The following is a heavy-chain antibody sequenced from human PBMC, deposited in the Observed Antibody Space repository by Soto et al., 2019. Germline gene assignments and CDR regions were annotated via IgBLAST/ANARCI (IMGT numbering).Heavy chain of an antibody. D-gene: IGHD3-9*01. CDR2: ISGSGGST. J-gene: IGHJ6*02. CDR3: AKDRVLRYFLAREGPNYYYYGMDV. Sequence: PGWSLRLSCAASGFTFSSYAMSWVRQAPGKGLEWVSAISGSGGSTYYADSVKGRFTISRDNSKNTLYLQMNSLRAEDTAVYYCAKDRVLRYFLAREGPNYYYYGMDVWGQGTTVTVSS. V-gene: IGHV3-23*01. CDR1: GFTFSSYA.